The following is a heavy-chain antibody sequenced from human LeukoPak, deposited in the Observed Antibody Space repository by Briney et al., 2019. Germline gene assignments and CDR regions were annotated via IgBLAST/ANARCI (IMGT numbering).Heavy chain of an antibody. J-gene: IGHJ4*02. D-gene: IGHD3-9*01. Sequence: SETLSLTCIVSGCSISSYYWSWIRQAAGKGLEWVGRIYDSGSTHYNPSPKSRHTMSRDTSKSQFPLTLNSVTAADTAVYFFARDRLYDILTGPFVCWGQETLVTVSS. CDR1: GCSISSYY. CDR2: IYDSGST. V-gene: IGHV4-4*07. CDR3: ARDRLYDILTGPFVC.